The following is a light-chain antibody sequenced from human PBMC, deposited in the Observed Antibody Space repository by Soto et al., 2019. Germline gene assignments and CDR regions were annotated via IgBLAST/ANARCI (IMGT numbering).Light chain of an antibody. CDR1: QSISSW. Sequence: DIQMTQSPSTLSASVGDRVTITCRASQSISSWLAWYQQKPGKAPKLLIYKASSLESGVPSRFSGSGSGTEFTLTISSLQPDGFATYYRQQYNSSWTFRQGTKVEIK. J-gene: IGKJ1*01. CDR2: KAS. V-gene: IGKV1-5*03. CDR3: QQYNSSWT.